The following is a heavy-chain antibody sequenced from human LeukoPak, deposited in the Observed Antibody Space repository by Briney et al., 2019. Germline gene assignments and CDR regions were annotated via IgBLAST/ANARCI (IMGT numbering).Heavy chain of an antibody. D-gene: IGHD2-21*02. CDR2: IYYNGTT. CDR3: ARAPAPYMVTE. CDR1: GGPISSGYYF. J-gene: IGHJ4*02. Sequence: NPSQTLSLTCNVSGGPISSGYYFWSWIRQPPGKGLEWIGCIYYNGTTYYNPSLKSRVTMSVDTSKTQFSLKLSSVTAADTAVYYCARAPAPYMVTEWGQGTLVTVSS. V-gene: IGHV4-30-4*01.